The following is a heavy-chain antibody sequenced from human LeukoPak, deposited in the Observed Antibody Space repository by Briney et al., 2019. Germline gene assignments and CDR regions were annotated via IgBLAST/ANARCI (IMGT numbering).Heavy chain of an antibody. J-gene: IGHJ5*02. Sequence: PSETLSLTCAVYGGPFSGYYWSWIRQPPGKGLEWIGEINHSGSTNYNPSLKSRVTISVDTSKNQFSLKLSSVTAADTAVYYCAGWTYCSGGSCYRDWFDPWGQGTLVTVSS. V-gene: IGHV4-34*01. CDR3: AGWTYCSGGSCYRDWFDP. D-gene: IGHD2-15*01. CDR2: INHSGST. CDR1: GGPFSGYY.